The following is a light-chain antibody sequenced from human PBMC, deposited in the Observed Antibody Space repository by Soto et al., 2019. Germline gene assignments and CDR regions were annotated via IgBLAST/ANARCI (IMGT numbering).Light chain of an antibody. V-gene: IGLV2-23*01. Sequence: QSVLTQPASVSGSPGQSITISCTGTSSDVGSYNLVSWYQQHPGKAPKLMIYEGSTRPSGVSNRFSGSKSGNTASLTISGLQAEDEADYYCCSYAGSSTFVVFGGGTKVTV. CDR2: EGS. CDR3: CSYAGSSTFVV. CDR1: SSDVGSYNL. J-gene: IGLJ2*01.